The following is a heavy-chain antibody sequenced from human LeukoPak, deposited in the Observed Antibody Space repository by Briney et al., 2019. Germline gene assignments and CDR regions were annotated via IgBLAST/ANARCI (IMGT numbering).Heavy chain of an antibody. CDR3: AKGDSGTYYDFWSGYPTPYFDY. V-gene: IGHV3-33*06. CDR2: IWYDGSNK. CDR1: GFTFSSYG. J-gene: IGHJ4*02. D-gene: IGHD3-3*01. Sequence: VRSLRLSCAASGFTFSSYGMHWVREAPGKGLEWVAVIWYDGSNKYYADSVKGRFTISRDNSKNTLYLQMTSLRAEDTAVYYCAKGDSGTYYDFWSGYPTPYFDYWGQGTLVTVSS.